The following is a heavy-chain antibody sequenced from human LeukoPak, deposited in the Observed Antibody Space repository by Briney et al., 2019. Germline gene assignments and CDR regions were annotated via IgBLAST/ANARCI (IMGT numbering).Heavy chain of an antibody. D-gene: IGHD3-10*01. CDR3: ARDSITMVRGVITYYYYYYMDV. CDR1: GFTFSSYW. CDR2: IKQDGSEK. J-gene: IGHJ6*03. Sequence: GGSLRLSCAASGFTFSSYWLSWVRQAPGKGLEWVANIKQDGSEKYYVDSVKGRFTISRDNAKNSLYLQMNSLRAEDTAVYYCARDSITMVRGVITYYYYYYMDVWGKGTTVTVSS. V-gene: IGHV3-7*01.